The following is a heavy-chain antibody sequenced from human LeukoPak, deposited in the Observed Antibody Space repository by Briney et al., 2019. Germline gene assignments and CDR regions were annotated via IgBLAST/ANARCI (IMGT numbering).Heavy chain of an antibody. CDR1: GGSINSYY. V-gene: IGHV4-4*07. J-gene: IGHJ4*02. Sequence: SETLSLTCTVSGGSINSYYWSWIRQPAGKGLEWIGRINSSGSTNYNPSLKSRVSMSVDTSKNQFSLKLTSVTAADTAVYYCARGGKATVVTMWGQGTLVTVSS. CDR2: INSSGST. D-gene: IGHD4-23*01. CDR3: ARGGKATVVTM.